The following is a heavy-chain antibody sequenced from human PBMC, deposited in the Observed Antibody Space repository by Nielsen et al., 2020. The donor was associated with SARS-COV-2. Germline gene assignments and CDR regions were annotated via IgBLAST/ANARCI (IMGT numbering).Heavy chain of an antibody. CDR3: ARDARFYYYGSGSYSDYYYYGMDV. V-gene: IGHV3-48*03. J-gene: IGHJ6*02. Sequence: WIRQPPGKGLEWVAYIPDRGKSIYYADSVRGRFTISRDNARNSVFLQMNSLRAEDTAVYYCARDARFYYYGSGSYSDYYYYGMDVWGQGTTVTVSS. CDR2: IPDRGKSI. D-gene: IGHD3-10*01.